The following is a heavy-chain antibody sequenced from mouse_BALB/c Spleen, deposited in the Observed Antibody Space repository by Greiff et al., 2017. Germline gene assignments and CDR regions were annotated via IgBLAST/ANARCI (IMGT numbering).Heavy chain of an antibody. J-gene: IGHJ1*01. Sequence: VQLQQSGAELVKPGASVKLSCTASGFNIKDTYMHWVKQRPEQGLEWIGRIDPANGNTKYDPKFQGKATITADTSSNTAYLQLSSLTSEDTAVYYCASPYGSSHWYFDVWGAGTTVTVSS. V-gene: IGHV14-3*02. CDR2: IDPANGNT. CDR3: ASPYGSSHWYFDV. CDR1: GFNIKDTY. D-gene: IGHD1-1*01.